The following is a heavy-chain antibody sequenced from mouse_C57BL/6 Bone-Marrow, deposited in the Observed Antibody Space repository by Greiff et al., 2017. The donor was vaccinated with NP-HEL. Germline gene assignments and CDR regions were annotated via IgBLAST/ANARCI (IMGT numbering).Heavy chain of an antibody. J-gene: IGHJ2*01. V-gene: IGHV5-12*01. CDR3: ARHYYGDY. Sequence: EVQVVESGGGLVQPGGSLKLSCAASGFTFSDYYMYWVRQTPEKRLEWVAYISNGGGSTYYPDTVKGRFTISRDNAKNTLYLQMSRLKSEDTAMYYCARHYYGDYWGQGTTLTVSS. CDR2: ISNGGGST. CDR1: GFTFSDYY.